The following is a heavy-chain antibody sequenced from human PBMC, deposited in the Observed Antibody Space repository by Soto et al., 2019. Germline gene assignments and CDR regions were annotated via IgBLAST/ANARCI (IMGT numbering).Heavy chain of an antibody. V-gene: IGHV1-46*02. J-gene: IGHJ3*02. CDR2: INPTTTTT. Sequence: ASVKVSCKASENTFNTYSLHWVRQAPGQGLEWMGVINPTTTTTTDAQKFQGRVTMTRDTSTSTVFLELSSLRSGDTAVYYCARDLYSTSWYVRAFDMWGQGTMATVSS. D-gene: IGHD6-13*01. CDR1: ENTFNTYS. CDR3: ARDLYSTSWYVRAFDM.